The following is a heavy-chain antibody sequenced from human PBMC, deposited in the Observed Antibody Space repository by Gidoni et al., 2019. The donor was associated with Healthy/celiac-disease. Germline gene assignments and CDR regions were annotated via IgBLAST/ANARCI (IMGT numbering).Heavy chain of an antibody. V-gene: IGHV3-30*01. CDR1: GFTFSSSA. CDR3: ARDLGYDILTGYLNYYYYYGMDV. D-gene: IGHD3-9*01. Sequence: QVQLVESGGGVVQPGRYLRLSCAASGFTFSSSAMHWVRQAPGKGLEWVAVISYDGSNKYYADSVKGRFTISRDNSKNTLYLQMNSLRAEDTAVYYCARDLGYDILTGYLNYYYYYGMDVWGQGTTVTVSS. CDR2: ISYDGSNK. J-gene: IGHJ6*02.